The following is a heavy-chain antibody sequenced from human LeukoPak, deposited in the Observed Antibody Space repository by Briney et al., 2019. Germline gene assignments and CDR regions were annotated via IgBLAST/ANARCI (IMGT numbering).Heavy chain of an antibody. V-gene: IGHV3-7*01. CDR3: TKGRSNHY. CDR2: INQGESER. Sequence: GGSLRLSCAASGFTFSDFWMGWVRQAPGKGLEWVANINQGESERYYVDSVKGRFTISRDNAKKSLFLQMNSLRAEDTAVYYCTKGRSNHYWGQGTLVTVST. CDR1: GFTFSDFW. D-gene: IGHD4-11*01. J-gene: IGHJ1*01.